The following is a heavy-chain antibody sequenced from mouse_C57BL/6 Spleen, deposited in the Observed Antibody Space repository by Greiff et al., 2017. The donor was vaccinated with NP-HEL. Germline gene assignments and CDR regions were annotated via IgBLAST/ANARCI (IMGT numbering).Heavy chain of an antibody. D-gene: IGHD2-5*01. CDR1: GYAFSSSW. CDR3: ARAYSSYVFAY. CDR2: IYPGDGAT. J-gene: IGHJ3*01. Sequence: VQLQQSGPELVKPGASVKISCKASGYAFSSSWMNWVKQRPGKGLEWIGRIYPGDGATNYNGKFKGKATLTADKSSSTAYMQLSSLTSEDSAVYFCARAYSSYVFAYWGQGTLVTVSA. V-gene: IGHV1-82*01.